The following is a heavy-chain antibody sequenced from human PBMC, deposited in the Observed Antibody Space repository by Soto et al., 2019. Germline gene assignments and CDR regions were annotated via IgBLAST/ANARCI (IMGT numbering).Heavy chain of an antibody. CDR3: ARFYSSSWYWFDP. J-gene: IGHJ5*02. CDR2: IYYSGST. CDR1: GGSISSYY. D-gene: IGHD6-13*01. V-gene: IGHV4-59*01. Sequence: SETLSLTCTVSGGSISSYYRSWIRQPPGKGLEWIGYIYYSGSTNYNPSLKSRVTISVDTSKNQFSLKLSSVTAADTAVYYCARFYSSSWYWFDPWGQGTLVTVSS.